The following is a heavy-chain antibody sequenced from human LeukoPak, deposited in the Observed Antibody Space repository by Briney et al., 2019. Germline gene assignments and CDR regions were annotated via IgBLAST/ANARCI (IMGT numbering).Heavy chain of an antibody. CDR3: ARDARAVVTAMGLRNYYYGMDV. CDR1: GGTFSSYA. V-gene: IGHV1-69*13. CDR2: IIPIFGTA. D-gene: IGHD2-21*02. J-gene: IGHJ6*02. Sequence: SVKVSCKASGGTFSSYAISWVRQAPGQGLEWMGGIIPIFGTANYAQKFQGRVTITADESTSTAYMELSSLRSEDTAVYYCARDARAVVTAMGLRNYYYGMDVWGQGTTVTVPS.